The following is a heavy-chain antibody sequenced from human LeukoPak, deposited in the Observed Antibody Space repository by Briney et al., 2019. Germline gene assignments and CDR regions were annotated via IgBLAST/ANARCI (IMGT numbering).Heavy chain of an antibody. CDR3: AKAKGWLQIFDY. D-gene: IGHD6-19*01. CDR1: GFTFSSYT. Sequence: GGSLRLSCAASGFTFSSYTMTWVRQAPGKGLEWVSSISSSSSYIYYADSVKGRFTISRDNSKNTLYLQMNSLRAEDTAVYYCAKAKGWLQIFDYWGQGTLVIVSS. J-gene: IGHJ4*02. V-gene: IGHV3-21*04. CDR2: ISSSSSYI.